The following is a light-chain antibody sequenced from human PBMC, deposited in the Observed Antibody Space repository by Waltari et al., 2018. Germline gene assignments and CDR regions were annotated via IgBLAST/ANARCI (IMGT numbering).Light chain of an antibody. CDR1: QNIVSQ. CDR3: QHYDATWT. V-gene: IGKV1-5*03. Sequence: DIQMTQSPSTLSASVGDRVTITCRASQNIVSQLACDQQKPGKAPRLLIYKASKLENGVPSRFSGSGSGTEFSLTISSLQPDDFATYYCQHYDATWTFGRGTKVEI. CDR2: KAS. J-gene: IGKJ1*01.